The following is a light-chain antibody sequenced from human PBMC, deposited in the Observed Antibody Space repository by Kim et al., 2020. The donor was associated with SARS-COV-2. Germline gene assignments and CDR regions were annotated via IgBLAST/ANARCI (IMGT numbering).Light chain of an antibody. CDR2: GAS. J-gene: IGKJ1*01. Sequence: IVMTQSPATLSVSPGERATISCRASQSVSSNLAWYQQKPGQAPRLLIYGASTRATGIPARFSGSGSGTEFTLTISSLQSEDVAVYYCKQYNNWPLTFGQGTKVDIK. V-gene: IGKV3-15*01. CDR1: QSVSSN. CDR3: KQYNNWPLT.